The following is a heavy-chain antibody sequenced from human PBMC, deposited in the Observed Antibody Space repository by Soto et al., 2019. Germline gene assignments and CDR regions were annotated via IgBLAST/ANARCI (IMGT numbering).Heavy chain of an antibody. D-gene: IGHD2-15*01. CDR3: ARDPTHRYDSGKWFDP. V-gene: IGHV3-21*01. CDR2: ISSIISYI. CDR1: GFTFSSYA. Sequence: GGSLRLSCTASGFTFSSYAMSWVRQAPVNGLEFVSSISSIISYIYYADAVKGRFTISRYNAKNSLYLQMNSLRAEDTAVYYFARDPTHRYDSGKWFDPWGQGTLVTVSS. J-gene: IGHJ5*02.